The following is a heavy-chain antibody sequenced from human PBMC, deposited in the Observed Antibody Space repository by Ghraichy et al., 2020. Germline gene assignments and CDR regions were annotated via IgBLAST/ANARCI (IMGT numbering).Heavy chain of an antibody. J-gene: IGHJ3*02. V-gene: IGHV4-59*01. D-gene: IGHD3-22*01. CDR2: ISHSGST. Sequence: SETLSLTCNVSDDSISSYYWSWIRQPPGKGLEWIGYISHSGSTNYNPSLKSRVSISADTSKNQFSLKLSSVIAADTAVYYCARMRHYGDSSGYYYIGAFDIWGQGTMVTVSS. CDR1: DDSISSYY. CDR3: ARMRHYGDSSGYYYIGAFDI.